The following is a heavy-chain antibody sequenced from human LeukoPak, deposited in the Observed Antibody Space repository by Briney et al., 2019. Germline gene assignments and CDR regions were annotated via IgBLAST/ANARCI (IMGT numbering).Heavy chain of an antibody. Sequence: GASVKVSCKASGYTFTSYAMHWVRQAPGQRLEWMGWINAGNGNTKYSQKFQGRVTITRDTSASTAYMELSSLRSEDTAVYYCVRPNVSQFWECLSPIWFDPWGQGTLVTVSS. D-gene: IGHD3-3*01. CDR1: GYTFTSYA. CDR2: INAGNGNT. V-gene: IGHV1-3*01. J-gene: IGHJ5*02. CDR3: VRPNVSQFWECLSPIWFDP.